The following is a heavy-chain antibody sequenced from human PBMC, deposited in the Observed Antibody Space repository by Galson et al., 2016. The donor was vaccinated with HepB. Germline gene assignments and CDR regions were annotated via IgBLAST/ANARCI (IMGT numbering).Heavy chain of an antibody. CDR2: FYYTGGT. Sequence: TLSLTCAVSGGFINSGGASWGWIRQTPGLGLEWIGCFYYTGGTYYNPSLKSRVSISVDRPNNQFSLSLKSVTAAEKAVYYYARAAVPGVVLTYNWFDPWGQGTLVTVSP. CDR3: ARAAVPGVVLTYNWFDP. CDR1: GGFINSGGAS. D-gene: IGHD3-3*01. V-gene: IGHV4-30-2*01. J-gene: IGHJ5*02.